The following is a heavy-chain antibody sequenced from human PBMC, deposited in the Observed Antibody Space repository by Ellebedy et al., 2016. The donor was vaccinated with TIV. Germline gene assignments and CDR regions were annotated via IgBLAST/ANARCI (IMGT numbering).Heavy chain of an antibody. Sequence: PGGSLRLSCGAFGFAFSSFAMSWVRQAPGKGLEWVSHFSDNTYYADSVKGRFTISRDISRNTLYLQMSGLRAEDTAIYYCAKGRSGTYIHHAFDSWGQGTLVTVSS. CDR2: FSDNT. CDR3: AKGRSGTYIHHAFDS. J-gene: IGHJ4*02. CDR1: GFAFSSFA. V-gene: IGHV3-23*01. D-gene: IGHD3-16*01.